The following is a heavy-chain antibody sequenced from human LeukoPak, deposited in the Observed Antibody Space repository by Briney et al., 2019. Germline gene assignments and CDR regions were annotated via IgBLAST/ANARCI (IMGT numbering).Heavy chain of an antibody. V-gene: IGHV3-43*01. CDR2: IGGDDTTT. CDR1: GVTFYDYT. Sequence: GGSLRLSCAASGVTFYDYTVHMGREAPGKALEWGSFIGGDDTTTYYADSVKGRFTISRDNSKNSLYLQMNSLRIEDSALYYCANEGGQRKYYSYYMDVWGKGTTVTVSS. J-gene: IGHJ6*03. CDR3: ANEGGQRKYYSYYMDV. D-gene: IGHD1-1*01.